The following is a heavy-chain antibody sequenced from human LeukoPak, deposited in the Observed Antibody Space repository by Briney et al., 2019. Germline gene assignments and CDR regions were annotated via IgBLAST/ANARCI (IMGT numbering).Heavy chain of an antibody. CDR1: GFTFSSYS. D-gene: IGHD3-9*01. CDR2: ISSSSSYI. Sequence: PGGSLRLSCAASGFTFSSYSMNWVRQAPGKGLEWVSSISSSSSYIYYADSVKGRFTISKDNAKNSLYLHMNSVRAEDTAVFYCARDSGHYDILTGYQNAFDIWGQGRMVT. V-gene: IGHV3-21*01. CDR3: ARDSGHYDILTGYQNAFDI. J-gene: IGHJ3*02.